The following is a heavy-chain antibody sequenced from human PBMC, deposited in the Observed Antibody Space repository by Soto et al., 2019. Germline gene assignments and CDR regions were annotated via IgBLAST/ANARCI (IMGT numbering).Heavy chain of an antibody. CDR3: AYCSGSSSPVGDAFDI. Sequence: PSETLSLTCTVSGGSISSSSYYWGWIRQPPGKGLEWIGSIYYSGSTYYNPSLKSRVTISVDTSKNQFSLKLSSVTAADTAVYYCAYCSGSSSPVGDAFDIWGQGTMVTVSS. J-gene: IGHJ3*02. CDR2: IYYSGST. V-gene: IGHV4-39*01. CDR1: GGSISSSSYY. D-gene: IGHD2-15*01.